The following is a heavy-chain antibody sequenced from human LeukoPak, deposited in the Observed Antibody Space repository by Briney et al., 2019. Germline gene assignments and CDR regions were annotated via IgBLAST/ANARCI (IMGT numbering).Heavy chain of an antibody. Sequence: PSETLSLTCAVYGGSFSGYYWSRIRQPPGKGLEWIGEINHSGSTNYNPSLKSRVTISVDTSKNQFSLKLSSVTAADTAVYYCATSYSSSWYSSFGFDPWGQGTLVTVSS. D-gene: IGHD6-13*01. CDR1: GGSFSGYY. V-gene: IGHV4-34*01. CDR2: INHSGST. J-gene: IGHJ5*02. CDR3: ATSYSSSWYSSFGFDP.